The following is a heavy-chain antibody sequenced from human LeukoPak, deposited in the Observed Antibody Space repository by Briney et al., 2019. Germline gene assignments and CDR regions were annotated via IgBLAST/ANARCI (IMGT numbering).Heavy chain of an antibody. CDR1: GFTFTSHA. CDR2: ISSSSSYI. V-gene: IGHV3-21*01. CDR3: ARVELSSGGSCYDY. D-gene: IGHD2-15*01. J-gene: IGHJ4*02. Sequence: PGGSLRLSCATSGFTFTSHAMTWVRQAPGKGLEWVSSISSSSSYIYYADSVKGRFTISRDNAKNSLYLQMNSLRAEDTAVYYCARVELSSGGSCYDYWGQGTLVTVSS.